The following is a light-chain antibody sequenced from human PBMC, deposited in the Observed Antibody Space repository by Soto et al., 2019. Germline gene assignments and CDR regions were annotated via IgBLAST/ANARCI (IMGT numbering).Light chain of an antibody. CDR2: GGS. CDR1: QNIRGNE. Sequence: EVVLTQSPGALSWSPGEGVTLSCRASQNIRGNELAWYRQKRGQAPRLLMYGGSTRADGIPDRFSGRGTGTNFTLTISRQEPADSAVYYCQDYGTSHPWTFGPGTKREIK. CDR3: QDYGTSHPWT. J-gene: IGKJ1*01. V-gene: IGKV3-20*01.